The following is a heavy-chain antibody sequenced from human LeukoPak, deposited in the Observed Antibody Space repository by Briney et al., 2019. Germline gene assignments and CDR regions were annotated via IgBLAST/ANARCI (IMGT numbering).Heavy chain of an antibody. J-gene: IGHJ4*02. Sequence: GGSLRLSCAASGFTFSSYSMNWVRQAPGKGLEWVSSISSSSSYIYYADSVKGRFTISRDDAKNSLYLQMNSLRAEDTAVYYCARDYYDSSGYGTFDYWGQGTLVTVSS. D-gene: IGHD3-22*01. CDR2: ISSSSSYI. V-gene: IGHV3-21*01. CDR1: GFTFSSYS. CDR3: ARDYYDSSGYGTFDY.